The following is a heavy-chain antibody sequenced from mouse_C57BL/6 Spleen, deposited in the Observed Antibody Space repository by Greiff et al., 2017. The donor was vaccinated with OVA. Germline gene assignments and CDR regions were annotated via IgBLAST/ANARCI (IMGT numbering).Heavy chain of an antibody. CDR3: ARKRSSEGDAMDY. Sequence: QVQLQQPGAELVRPGSSVKLSCKASGYTFTSYWMHWVKQRPIQGLEWIGNIDPSDSETHYNQKFKDKATLTVDKSSSTAYMQLSSLTSEDSAVYYCARKRSSEGDAMDYWGQGTSVTVSS. V-gene: IGHV1-52*01. J-gene: IGHJ4*01. CDR2: IDPSDSET. D-gene: IGHD1-1*01. CDR1: GYTFTSYW.